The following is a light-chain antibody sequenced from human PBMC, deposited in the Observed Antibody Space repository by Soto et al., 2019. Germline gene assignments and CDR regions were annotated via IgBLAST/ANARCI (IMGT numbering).Light chain of an antibody. CDR2: LNSDGSH. V-gene: IGLV4-69*01. J-gene: IGLJ2*01. Sequence: QLVLTQSPSASASLGASVKLTCTLSSGHSSYAIAWHQQQPEKGPRYLMNLNSDGSHSKGDGIPDRFSGSSSGAERYLTISSRQSEDEADYYCQTWGTGVVFGGGTKLTVL. CDR3: QTWGTGVV. CDR1: SGHSSYA.